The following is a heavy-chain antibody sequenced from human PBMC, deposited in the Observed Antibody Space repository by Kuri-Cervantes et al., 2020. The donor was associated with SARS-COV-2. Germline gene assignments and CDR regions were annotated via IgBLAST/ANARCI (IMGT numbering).Heavy chain of an antibody. CDR3: ARLNLESGDTKFDP. CDR1: GYTFSSHA. Sequence: ASVKVSCKASGYTFSSHAISWVRQAPGQGLEWIGWISTYNGDTQYAQKFQGRVIMTTDTSTTTVFMDLWDLTFDDTAVYYCARLNLESGDTKFDPWGQGILVTVSS. J-gene: IGHJ5*02. V-gene: IGHV1-18*04. CDR2: ISTYNGDT. D-gene: IGHD1-1*01.